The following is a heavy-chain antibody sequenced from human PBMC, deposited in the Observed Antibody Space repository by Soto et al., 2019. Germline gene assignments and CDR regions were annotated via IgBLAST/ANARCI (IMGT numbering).Heavy chain of an antibody. CDR2: ISSSSSYI. V-gene: IGHV3-21*01. CDR3: ARVIAVAGPYYYGMDV. CDR1: VFTFSSYS. J-gene: IGHJ6*02. D-gene: IGHD6-19*01. Sequence: WGSLRISCASSVFTFSSYSMTWVRQAPGKGLEWVSSISSSSSYIYYADSVKGRFTISRDNAKNSLYLQMNSLRAEDTAVYYCARVIAVAGPYYYGMDVWGQGTTVTVSS.